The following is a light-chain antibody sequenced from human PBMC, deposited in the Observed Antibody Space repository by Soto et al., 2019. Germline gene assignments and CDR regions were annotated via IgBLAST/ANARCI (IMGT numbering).Light chain of an antibody. Sequence: EIVMTLSPATLSVSPGERATLSCRASQSVSSNLAWYQQKPGQATRILIYAESTRATGFKARFSGSGSGTEFTLTISSMQSEDFAVYYCKQYTNWPLTFGGGTKVDIK. CDR1: QSVSSN. J-gene: IGKJ4*01. CDR2: AES. V-gene: IGKV3-15*01. CDR3: KQYTNWPLT.